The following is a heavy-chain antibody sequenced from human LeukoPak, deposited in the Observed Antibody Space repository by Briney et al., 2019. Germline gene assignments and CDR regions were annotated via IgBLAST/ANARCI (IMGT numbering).Heavy chain of an antibody. D-gene: IGHD6-13*01. CDR1: GFTISSYW. V-gene: IGHV3-23*01. Sequence: GGSLRLSCAASGFTISSYWMSWVRQAPGKGLEWVSSISGSGGSTYYADSMKGRFTISRDNSKNTLYMQMNSVRAEDTAIYYCAKVPYSSSWSYYWGQGTLVTVSS. J-gene: IGHJ4*02. CDR3: AKVPYSSSWSYY. CDR2: ISGSGGST.